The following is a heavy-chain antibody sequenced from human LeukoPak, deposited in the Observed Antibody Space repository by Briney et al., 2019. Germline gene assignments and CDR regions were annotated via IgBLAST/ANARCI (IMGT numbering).Heavy chain of an antibody. Sequence: GGSLRLSCAVSGFTFSNFWMSWVRQAPGRGLEWVANIHPEGNEKYHVEAVKGRFTISRDNAKHSLFLQMHGLRVEDTAVYYCARGDDLSGDHWGQGSLVTVSS. CDR1: GFTFSNFW. CDR2: IHPEGNEK. V-gene: IGHV3-7*04. CDR3: ARGDDLSGDH. J-gene: IGHJ4*02. D-gene: IGHD1-1*01.